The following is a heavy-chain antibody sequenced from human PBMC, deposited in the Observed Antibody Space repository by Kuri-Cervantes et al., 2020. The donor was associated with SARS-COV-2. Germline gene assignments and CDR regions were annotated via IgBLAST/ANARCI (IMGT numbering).Heavy chain of an antibody. CDR1: GFTFSSYG. V-gene: IGHV3-30*02. CDR3: AKGGLSLSCPY. D-gene: IGHD2-2*01. J-gene: IGHJ4*02. CDR2: IWYDGSNK. Sequence: GESLKISCAASGFTFSSYGMHWVRQAPGKGLEWVAVIWYDGSNKYYADSVKGRFTISRDNSKNTLYLQMNSLRAEDTAVYYCAKGGLSLSCPYWGQGTPVTVSS.